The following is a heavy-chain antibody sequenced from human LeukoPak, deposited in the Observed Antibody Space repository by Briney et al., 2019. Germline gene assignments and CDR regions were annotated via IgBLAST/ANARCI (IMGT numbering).Heavy chain of an antibody. D-gene: IGHD6-6*01. V-gene: IGHV1-18*01. J-gene: IGHJ4*02. CDR2: ISAYNGNT. CDR3: ARDAYSSGIAARPESPFDY. CDR1: GYTFTSYG. Sequence: ASVKVSCKASGYTFTSYGISWVRQAPGQGLEWMGWISAYNGNTNYAQKLQGRVTMTTDTSTSTAYMELRSLRSDDTAVYYCARDAYSSGIAARPESPFDYWGQGTLVTVSS.